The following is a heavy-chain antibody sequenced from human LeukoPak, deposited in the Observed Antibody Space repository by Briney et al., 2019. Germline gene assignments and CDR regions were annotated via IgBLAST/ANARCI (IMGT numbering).Heavy chain of an antibody. CDR1: GYTFTSYD. J-gene: IGHJ4*02. V-gene: IGHV1-8*01. CDR3: ARGLRFGELLVY. CDR2: INPNSGNT. Sequence: GASVKVSCKASGYTFTSYDINWVRQATGQGLEWMGWINPNSGNTGYAQKFQGRVTMTRNTSISTAYMELSSLRSEDTAVYYCARGLRFGELLVYWGQGTLVTVSS. D-gene: IGHD3-10*01.